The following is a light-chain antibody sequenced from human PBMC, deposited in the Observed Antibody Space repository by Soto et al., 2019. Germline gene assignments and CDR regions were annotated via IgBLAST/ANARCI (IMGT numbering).Light chain of an antibody. CDR3: QQYESLPLT. V-gene: IGKV1-33*01. CDR1: QSISSW. Sequence: EIQMTQSPSSLFASVGDRVTITCRASQSISSWLAWYQQKPGKAPKLLIYDASDLETGVPSRFSGSGSGTGFTFTISSLQPEDFATYYCQQYESLPLTFGQGTRLEIK. J-gene: IGKJ5*01. CDR2: DAS.